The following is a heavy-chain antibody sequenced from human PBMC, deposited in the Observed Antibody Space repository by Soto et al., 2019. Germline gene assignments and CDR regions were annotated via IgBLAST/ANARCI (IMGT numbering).Heavy chain of an antibody. V-gene: IGHV1-46*01. Sequence: ASVKVSCKASAHTFSSYFMHWVRQAPGQGLEWMGIINPTGGTTTYAQKLQGRITMTTDTSTSTVYMELRSLRSDDTAVYYCARGGYYYGSGSYSAFDIWGQGTMVTV. CDR3: ARGGYYYGSGSYSAFDI. J-gene: IGHJ3*02. CDR2: INPTGGTT. D-gene: IGHD3-10*01. CDR1: AHTFSSYF.